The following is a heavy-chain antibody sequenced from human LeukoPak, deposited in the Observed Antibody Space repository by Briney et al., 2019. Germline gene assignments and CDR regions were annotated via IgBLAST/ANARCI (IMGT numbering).Heavy chain of an antibody. Sequence: PGGSLRLSCAASGFTFSRYWMHWVRQAPGKGLVWVSRIDVDGTTTDYADSVKGRFTISRDNAKNTVSLQMSSLGAEDSAVYYCARGVSYPIYGMDVWGQGTTVTVSS. D-gene: IGHD1-26*01. CDR1: GFTFSRYW. J-gene: IGHJ6*02. CDR2: IDVDGTTT. V-gene: IGHV3-74*01. CDR3: ARGVSYPIYGMDV.